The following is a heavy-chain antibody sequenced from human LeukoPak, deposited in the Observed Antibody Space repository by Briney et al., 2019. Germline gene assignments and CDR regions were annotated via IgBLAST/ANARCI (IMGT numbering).Heavy chain of an antibody. CDR1: GYTFTGYA. CDR3: ATISGSNYIG. CDR2: INTKTGNP. J-gene: IGHJ4*02. D-gene: IGHD1-26*01. V-gene: IGHV7-4-1*02. Sequence: ASVKVSCKASGYTFTGYAMNWARQAPGQGLEWMGWINTKTGNPTYAQGFTGRFVFSLDTSVSTAYLQISSLKAEDTAVYYCATISGSNYIGWGQGTLVTVSS.